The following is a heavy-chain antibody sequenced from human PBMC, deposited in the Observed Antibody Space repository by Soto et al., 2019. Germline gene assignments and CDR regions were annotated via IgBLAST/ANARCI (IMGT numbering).Heavy chain of an antibody. V-gene: IGHV3-48*02. CDR2: ISSTGDLI. J-gene: IGHJ4*02. D-gene: IGHD2-21*01. CDR3: ATWAIAVGGEGF. Sequence: GGSLRLSCTASGFSVSDYSVNWVRQAPGKGLEWISYISSTGDLILYADSLKGRFTIARDIAKNSLFLQMDSLRDDDSAVYYCATWAIAVGGEGFWGQGTLVTVSS. CDR1: GFSVSDYS.